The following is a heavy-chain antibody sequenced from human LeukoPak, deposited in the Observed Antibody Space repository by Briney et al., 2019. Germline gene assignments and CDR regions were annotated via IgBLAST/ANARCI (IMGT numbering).Heavy chain of an antibody. Sequence: GGSLRLSCVASGFTFSGGWLNWIRQPPGGGLQWVANLNPDGTAKRYVDSVKGRFTTSRDNAKASFYLQMDSLRDEDTAVYYCATWYSESTQELNLWGQGIRVTVSS. V-gene: IGHV3-7*01. CDR3: ATWYSESTQELNL. J-gene: IGHJ4*02. D-gene: IGHD2-21*01. CDR1: GFTFSGGW. CDR2: LNPDGTAK.